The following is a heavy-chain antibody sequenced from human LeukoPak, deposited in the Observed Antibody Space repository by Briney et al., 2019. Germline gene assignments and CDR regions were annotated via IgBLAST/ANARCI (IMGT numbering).Heavy chain of an antibody. J-gene: IGHJ3*02. CDR2: ISGSGGST. CDR3: AKDQSGYCSSTSCADAFDI. D-gene: IGHD2-2*03. CDR1: GFIFSGYA. Sequence: GGSLRLSCPASGFIFSGYAMHWVRQAPGKGLEWVSAISGSGGSTYYADSVKGRFTISRDNSKNTLYLQMNSLRAEDTAVYYCAKDQSGYCSSTSCADAFDIWGQGTMVTVSS. V-gene: IGHV3-23*01.